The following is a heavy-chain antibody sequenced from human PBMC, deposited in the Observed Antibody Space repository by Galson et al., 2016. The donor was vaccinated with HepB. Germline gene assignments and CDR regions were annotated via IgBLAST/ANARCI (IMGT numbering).Heavy chain of an antibody. J-gene: IGHJ5*01. D-gene: IGHD3-16*01. CDR3: ARSKIGEWFGL. V-gene: IGHV3-11*01. CDR2: ISGSGRVI. Sequence: SLRLSCAASGFGLRGYHMSWIRQAPGKGLQWISYISGSGRVIYYADSVRGRFTISRDTAEDSVSLQMRSLRAENSGMYYSARSKIGEWFGLWGRGTRVTVSS. CDR1: GFGLRGYH.